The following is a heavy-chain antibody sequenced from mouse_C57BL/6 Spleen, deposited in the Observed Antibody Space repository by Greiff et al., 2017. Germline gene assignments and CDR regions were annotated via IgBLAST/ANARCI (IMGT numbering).Heavy chain of an antibody. Sequence: EVQLVESGPGLVKPSQSLSLTCSVTGYSITSGYYWNWMRQFPGNKLEWMGYISYDGSNNYNPSLKNRISITRDTSKNQFFLKLNSVTTEDTATYYCAREGYGNYVDYAMDYWGQGTSVTVSS. J-gene: IGHJ4*01. CDR1: GYSITSGYY. V-gene: IGHV3-6*01. D-gene: IGHD2-1*01. CDR2: ISYDGSN. CDR3: AREGYGNYVDYAMDY.